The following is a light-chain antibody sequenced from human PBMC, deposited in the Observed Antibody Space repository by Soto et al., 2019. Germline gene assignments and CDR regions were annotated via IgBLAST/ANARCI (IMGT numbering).Light chain of an antibody. CDR2: GAS. V-gene: IGKV3-20*01. CDR3: QQYGSSPPLT. Sequence: EIVLTQSPGTLSLSPGERATLSCRASQSVRSNNLAWYQQKPGQAPRLLFSGASSRAPGIPDRFSGSGSGTDFTLTISRLEPEDFAVYYCQQYGSSPPLTFGGGTKVEIK. J-gene: IGKJ4*01. CDR1: QSVRSNN.